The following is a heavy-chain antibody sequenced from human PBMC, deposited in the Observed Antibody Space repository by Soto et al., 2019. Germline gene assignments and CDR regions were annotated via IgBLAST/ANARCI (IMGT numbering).Heavy chain of an antibody. Sequence: SSTXSLTGTFSVCSVIIDDYDGSWIRQPPGKVLEWTGFIYYTGGTNYNPSLKSRFTISLDTSKNQFYLKLRSVTAADTAVYYCERTVGTGITALFENWGQGTLVNVSS. CDR3: ERTVGTGITALFEN. CDR2: IYYTGGT. J-gene: IGHJ4*02. D-gene: IGHD1-20*01. V-gene: IGHV4-61*08. CDR1: VCSVIIDDYD.